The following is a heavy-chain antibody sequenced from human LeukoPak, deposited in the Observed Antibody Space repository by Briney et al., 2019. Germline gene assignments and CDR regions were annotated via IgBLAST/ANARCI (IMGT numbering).Heavy chain of an antibody. D-gene: IGHD2-2*01. V-gene: IGHV1-18*01. CDR2: ISTYNGNT. CDR1: AYTSPNYG. J-gene: IGHJ6*03. CDR3: ALPARGAFFYYYMED. Sequence: ASVTVSCKASAYTSPNYGLTWVRQAPGHGLEGMGWISTYNGNTQYAKKFQGRVTMTTDTPTKTVYMELRNLRSNDTAVYYCALPARGAFFYYYMEDWGKGTTVTVSS.